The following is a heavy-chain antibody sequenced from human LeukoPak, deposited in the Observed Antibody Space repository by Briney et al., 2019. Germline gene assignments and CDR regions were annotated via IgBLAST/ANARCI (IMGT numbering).Heavy chain of an antibody. V-gene: IGHV4-31*03. J-gene: IGHJ5*02. Sequence: SETLSLTCTVSGGSISSGGYYWSWIRQHPGKGLEWIGYIYYSGSTYYNPSLKSRVTISVDTSKNQFSLKLSSVTAADTAVYYCARGRGYDFWSGYQENNWLDPWGQGTLVTVSS. CDR1: GGSISSGGYY. CDR3: ARGRGYDFWSGYQENNWLDP. D-gene: IGHD3-3*01. CDR2: IYYSGST.